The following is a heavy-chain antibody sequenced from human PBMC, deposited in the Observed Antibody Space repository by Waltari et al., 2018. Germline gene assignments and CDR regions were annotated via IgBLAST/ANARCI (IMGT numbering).Heavy chain of an antibody. Sequence: EVQLLESGGGLEQPGGSLRLSCAASGFTFSTYAMNWVRQAPGKGLEWVSSITTSGDNTEYADSVKGRCTISRDNSKNTLYLQRNSLRAEDTAVYYCAAYITSRRGAFDFWGQGTMVTVSS. CDR2: ITTSGDNT. CDR1: GFTFSTYA. CDR3: AAYITSRRGAFDF. V-gene: IGHV3-23*01. D-gene: IGHD1-1*01. J-gene: IGHJ3*01.